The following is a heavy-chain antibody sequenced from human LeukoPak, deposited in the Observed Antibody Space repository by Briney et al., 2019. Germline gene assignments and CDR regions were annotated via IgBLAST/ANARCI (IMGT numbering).Heavy chain of an antibody. CDR2: FDPEDGET. Sequence: GASVKVSCKVSGYTLTELSMHWVRQAPGKGLEWMGGFDPEDGETIYAQKFQGRVTMTEDTSTDTAYMELSSLRSEDTAVYYCATPRGIAARPRFDYWGQGTLVTVSS. D-gene: IGHD6-6*01. J-gene: IGHJ4*02. CDR3: ATPRGIAARPRFDY. V-gene: IGHV1-24*01. CDR1: GYTLTELS.